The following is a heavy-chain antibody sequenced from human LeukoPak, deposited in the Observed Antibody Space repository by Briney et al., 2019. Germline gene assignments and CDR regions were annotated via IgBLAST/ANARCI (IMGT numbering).Heavy chain of an antibody. CDR2: ISYDGTNK. J-gene: IGHJ4*02. CDR3: ANSYFDISAYREGPDF. V-gene: IGHV3-30*18. Sequence: AGGSLRLSCAASGFTFSNYGMHWVRQAPGKGLEWVAIISYDGTNKYYAESVKGRFTISRNNSENTLSLQMNSLRADDTAVYYCANSYFDISAYREGPDFWGQGTLVTVSS. D-gene: IGHD3-22*01. CDR1: GFTFSNYG.